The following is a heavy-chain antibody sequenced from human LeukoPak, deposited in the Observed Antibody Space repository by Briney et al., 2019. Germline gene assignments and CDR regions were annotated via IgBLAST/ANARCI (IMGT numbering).Heavy chain of an antibody. J-gene: IGHJ4*02. CDR1: GGSFSGYY. CDR3: ARAPLYCGGDCYLPYFDY. Sequence: SETLSLTCAVYGGSFSGYYWSWIRQPPGKGLEWIGEINHSGSTNYNPSLKSRVTISVDTSKNQFSLKLTSVTAADTAVYYCARAPLYCGGDCYLPYFDYWGQGTLVTVSS. CDR2: INHSGST. V-gene: IGHV4-34*01. D-gene: IGHD2-21*02.